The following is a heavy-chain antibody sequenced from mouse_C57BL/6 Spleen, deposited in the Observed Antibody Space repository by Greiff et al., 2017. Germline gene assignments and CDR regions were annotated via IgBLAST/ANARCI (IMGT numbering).Heavy chain of an antibody. J-gene: IGHJ2*01. CDR2: INPNNGGT. V-gene: IGHV1-26*01. CDR3: ARGSSLPYFDY. Sequence: VQLQQSGPELVKPGASVKISCKASGYTFTDYYMNWVKQSHGKSLEWIGDINPNNGGTSYNQKFKGKATLTVDKSSSTAYMELRSLTSEDSAVCYCARGSSLPYFDYWGQGTTLTVSS. D-gene: IGHD1-1*01. CDR1: GYTFTDYY.